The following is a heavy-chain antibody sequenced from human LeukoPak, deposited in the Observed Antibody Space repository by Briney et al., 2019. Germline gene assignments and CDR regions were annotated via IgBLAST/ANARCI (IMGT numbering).Heavy chain of an antibody. Sequence: GASVKVSCKASGYTFTSYYMHWVRQAPGQGLEWMGIINPSGGSTSYAQKFQGRVTMTRDTSTSTVYMELSSLRSEDTAVYYCARERREVADKGGYFDYWGQGILVTVSS. CDR2: INPSGGST. J-gene: IGHJ4*02. CDR3: ARERREVADKGGYFDY. V-gene: IGHV1-46*01. D-gene: IGHD6-19*01. CDR1: GYTFTSYY.